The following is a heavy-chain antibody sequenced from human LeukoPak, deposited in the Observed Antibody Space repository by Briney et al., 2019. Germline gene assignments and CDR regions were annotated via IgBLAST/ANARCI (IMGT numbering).Heavy chain of an antibody. CDR1: AFTFSSYV. V-gene: IGHV3-23*01. CDR3: ANIQRPYENNTSADYMDV. D-gene: IGHD2/OR15-2a*01. Sequence: PGGSLRLSCAASAFTFSSYVMSWVRQAPGKGLDWVSSISGGCDSTYYADPAKGRFTISRDKSENKLYLQMNSLRAEDTAVYYCANIQRPYENNTSADYMDVWGKGNTVTVSS. CDR2: ISGGCDST. J-gene: IGHJ6*03.